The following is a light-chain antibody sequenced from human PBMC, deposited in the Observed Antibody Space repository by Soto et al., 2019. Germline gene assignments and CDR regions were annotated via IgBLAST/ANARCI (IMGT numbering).Light chain of an antibody. V-gene: IGLV1-44*01. CDR3: AAWDGSLNGLYV. Sequence: QSVLTQAPSASGTPGQRVTISCSGSSSNVGSLSVDWYQHLPGTAPKLLIHSNYHRPSGVPDRFSGSKSGTSASLAINGLQSEDEADYYCAAWDGSLNGLYVFGTGTKVTVL. CDR2: SNY. CDR1: SSNVGSLS. J-gene: IGLJ1*01.